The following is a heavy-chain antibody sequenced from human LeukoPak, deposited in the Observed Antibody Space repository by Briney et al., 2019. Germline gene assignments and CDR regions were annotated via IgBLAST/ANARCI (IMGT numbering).Heavy chain of an antibody. V-gene: IGHV3-33*01. D-gene: IGHD6-13*01. Sequence: GGSLRLSCAASGFTFSTYVMHWVRQAPGKGLEWVAIIWYDGSNKYYADSVKGRFTISRDNSKNTLYLQMNSLRAEDTAIYYCIQGFPNQQLAYWGQGTLVTVSS. J-gene: IGHJ4*02. CDR1: GFTFSTYV. CDR2: IWYDGSNK. CDR3: IQGFPNQQLAY.